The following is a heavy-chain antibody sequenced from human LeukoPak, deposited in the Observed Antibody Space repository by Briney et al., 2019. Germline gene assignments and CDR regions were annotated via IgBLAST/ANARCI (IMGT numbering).Heavy chain of an antibody. CDR3: ARAHSSSSTFDL. V-gene: IGHV3-33*01. J-gene: IGHJ4*02. CDR1: GFTFSDYG. CDR2: IWYDGSKK. Sequence: GRSLRLSCAASGFTFSDYGIHWVRQAPGLGLEWVALIWYDGSKKYYADSVKGRFTISRDNTKNTLYLQLNSLRADDTAVYYCARAHSSSSTFDLWGQGTLVTVSS. D-gene: IGHD6-6*01.